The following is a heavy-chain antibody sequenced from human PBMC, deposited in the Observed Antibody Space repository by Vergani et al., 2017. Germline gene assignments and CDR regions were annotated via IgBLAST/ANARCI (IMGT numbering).Heavy chain of an antibody. D-gene: IGHD2-15*01. J-gene: IGHJ4*02. CDR3: ARHDVVGAAICY. Sequence: QVQLQESGPGLVKPSETLSLTCTVSGGSISSYYWGWIRQPPGKGLEWIGSIYYSGSTYYNPSLKNRVTISVDTSKNQFSLRLSSVTAAETAVYYCARHDVVGAAICYWGQGTLVTVSS. V-gene: IGHV4-39*01. CDR2: IYYSGST. CDR1: GGSISSYY.